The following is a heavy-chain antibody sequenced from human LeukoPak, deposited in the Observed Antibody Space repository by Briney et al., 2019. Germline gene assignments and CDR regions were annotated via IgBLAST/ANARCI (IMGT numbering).Heavy chain of an antibody. Sequence: GGSLRLSCAASGFTFSDSAMHWVRQASGKGLEWVGRIRNKAKSYATAYAASVKGRFTISRDDSKNTAYLQMNSLKTEDTAVYYCTHYYDSSGYYGAFDIWGQGTMVTVSS. CDR2: IRNKAKSYAT. D-gene: IGHD3-22*01. CDR3: THYYDSSGYYGAFDI. J-gene: IGHJ3*02. V-gene: IGHV3-73*01. CDR1: GFTFSDSA.